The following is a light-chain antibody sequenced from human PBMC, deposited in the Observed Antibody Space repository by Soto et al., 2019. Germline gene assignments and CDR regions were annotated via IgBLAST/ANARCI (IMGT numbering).Light chain of an antibody. CDR3: QQRSDWPT. CDR2: DAS. CDR1: QSVSRY. Sequence: EIVLTQSPATLSLSPGERATLSCRASQSVSRYLAWYQQKPGQAPRLLIYDASNRATGIPARFSGSGSGTAFTLPISSLVPEDSAVYYCQQRSDWPTFGGGTKVEIK. J-gene: IGKJ4*01. V-gene: IGKV3-11*01.